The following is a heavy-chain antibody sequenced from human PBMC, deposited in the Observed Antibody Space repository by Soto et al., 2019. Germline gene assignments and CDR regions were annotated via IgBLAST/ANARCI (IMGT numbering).Heavy chain of an antibody. CDR3: ARGPRVVVATLMTLDY. Sequence: GASVKVSCKVSGYTLTELSMHWVRQAPGKGLEWMGGFDPEDGETIYAQKFQGRVTMTEDTSTDTAYMELSSLRSEDTAVYYCARGPRVVVATLMTLDYWGQGTLVTVSS. CDR1: GYTLTELS. D-gene: IGHD5-12*01. V-gene: IGHV1-24*01. CDR2: FDPEDGET. J-gene: IGHJ4*02.